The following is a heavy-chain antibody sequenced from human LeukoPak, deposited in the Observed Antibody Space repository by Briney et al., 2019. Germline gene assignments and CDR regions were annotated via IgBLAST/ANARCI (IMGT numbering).Heavy chain of an antibody. CDR2: IYTSGSS. CDR1: GGSISSGSYY. J-gene: IGHJ4*02. Sequence: TSETLSLTCTVSGGSISSGSYYWSWIRQPAGKGLEWIGRIYTSGSSNYNPSLKSRVTMSVDTSKNQFSLKLSSVTAADTAVYYCARDQYYYDSSGYLFDYWGQGTLVTVSS. CDR3: ARDQYYYDSSGYLFDY. V-gene: IGHV4-61*02. D-gene: IGHD3-22*01.